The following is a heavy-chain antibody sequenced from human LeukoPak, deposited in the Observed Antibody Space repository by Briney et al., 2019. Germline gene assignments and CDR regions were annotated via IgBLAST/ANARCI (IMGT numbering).Heavy chain of an antibody. Sequence: PSETLSLTFTVSGGSISSGGYYWSWIRQHPGKGLEWIGYIYYSGSTYYNPSLKSRVTISVDTSKNQFSLKLSSVTAADTAVYYCARTGRGLWFGELFPFDYWGQGTLVTVSS. CDR1: GGSISSGGYY. CDR2: IYYSGST. D-gene: IGHD3-10*01. J-gene: IGHJ4*02. CDR3: ARTGRGLWFGELFPFDY. V-gene: IGHV4-31*03.